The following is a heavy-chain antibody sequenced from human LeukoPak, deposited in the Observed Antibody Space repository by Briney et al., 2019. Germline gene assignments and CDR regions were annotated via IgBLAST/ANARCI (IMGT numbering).Heavy chain of an antibody. CDR1: GLTFNNYA. V-gene: IGHV3-23*01. CDR3: AKGRESGVTTVIVDY. D-gene: IGHD4-17*01. CDR2: ISKSGDHT. J-gene: IGHJ4*02. Sequence: PGGSLRLSCAVSGLTFNNYAMSWVRQAPGKGLEWVSAISKSGDHTYYAASAKGRFTIYRDNSKNTQYLQMNSLRAEDTAVYYCAKGRESGVTTVIVDYWGQGTLVTVSS.